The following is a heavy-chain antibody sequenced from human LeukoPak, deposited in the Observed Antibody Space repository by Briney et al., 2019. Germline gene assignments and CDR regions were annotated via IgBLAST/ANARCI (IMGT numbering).Heavy chain of an antibody. V-gene: IGHV3-23*01. Sequence: SLRLSXXXXGFTXXXXAMRWVGXAPGKGLEWVSTISSSGGNTDYADSVKGRFTSSRENWKKTLDLQMNSLRAEDTAVYYCAKSYRGSGYYDYFDYWGQGTLVTVSS. D-gene: IGHD3-3*01. CDR2: ISSSGGNT. CDR1: GFTXXXXA. CDR3: AKSYRGSGYYDYFDY. J-gene: IGHJ4*02.